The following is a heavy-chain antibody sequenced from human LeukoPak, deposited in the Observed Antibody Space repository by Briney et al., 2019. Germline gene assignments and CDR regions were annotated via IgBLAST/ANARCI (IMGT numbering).Heavy chain of an antibody. J-gene: IGHJ4*02. CDR2: IYYSGST. Sequence: PSETLSLTCTVSGYSISSGYYWGWIRQPPGKGLEWIGYIYYSGSTNYNPSLKSRVTISVDTSKNQFSLKLSSVTAADTAVYYCARVVSPGSVTFDYWGQGTLVTVSS. V-gene: IGHV4-61*01. D-gene: IGHD2-21*02. CDR3: ARVVSPGSVTFDY. CDR1: GYSISSGYY.